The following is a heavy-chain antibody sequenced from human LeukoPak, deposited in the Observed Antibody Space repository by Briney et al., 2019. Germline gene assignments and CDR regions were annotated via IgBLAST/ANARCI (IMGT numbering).Heavy chain of an antibody. D-gene: IGHD3-16*01. Sequence: ASVKVSCMASEYTFTNYDINWVRQATGQGLEWMGWINPNSGNTGYTQKFQGRVTMTRNTSLSTAYMELTSLKSEDTAVYYCARSLGTYWGKDFLNWFDPWGQGTLVTVSS. V-gene: IGHV1-8*01. CDR1: EYTFTNYD. J-gene: IGHJ5*02. CDR2: INPNSGNT. CDR3: ARSLGTYWGKDFLNWFDP.